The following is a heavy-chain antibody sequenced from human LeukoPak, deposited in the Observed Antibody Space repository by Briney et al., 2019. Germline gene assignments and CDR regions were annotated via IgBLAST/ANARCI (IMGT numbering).Heavy chain of an antibody. D-gene: IGHD3-9*01. V-gene: IGHV1-18*01. CDR2: ISAYNGNT. CDR3: ASMYYDILTGYYNVGAFDI. J-gene: IGHJ3*02. CDR1: GYTFTSYG. Sequence: ASVKVSCKASGYTFTSYGISWVRQAPGQGLEWMGWISAYNGNTNYAQKLQGRVTMTTDTSTSTAYMELRSLRSDDTAVYYCASMYYDILTGYYNVGAFDIWGQGTMVAVSS.